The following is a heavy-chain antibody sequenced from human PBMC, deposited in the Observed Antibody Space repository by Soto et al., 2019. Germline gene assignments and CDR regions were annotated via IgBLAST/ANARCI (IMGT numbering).Heavy chain of an antibody. CDR3: APRRDGYNYLYY. D-gene: IGHD5-12*01. CDR1: GYTFTGYY. CDR2: INPNSGGT. Sequence: SVKVSCKASGYTFTGYYMHWVRQAPGQGLEWMGWINPNSGGTNYAQKFQGRVTMTRDTSISTAYMELSRLRSDDTAVYYCAPRRDGYNYLYYWGQGTLVTVSS. J-gene: IGHJ4*02. V-gene: IGHV1-2*02.